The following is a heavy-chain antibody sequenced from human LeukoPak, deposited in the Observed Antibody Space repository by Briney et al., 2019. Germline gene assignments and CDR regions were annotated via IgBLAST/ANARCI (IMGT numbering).Heavy chain of an antibody. CDR2: IYASGST. J-gene: IGHJ4*02. V-gene: IGHV4-61*02. CDR3: AGAPAGSLEWLSPFDY. D-gene: IGHD3-3*01. Sequence: SQTLSLTCTVSGGSISSGSYYWSWIRQPAGKGLEWIGRIYASGSTHYNPSLKSRVTISVGTSKNQLSLKLSSVTAADTAVYYCAGAPAGSLEWLSPFDYWGQGTLVTVSS. CDR1: GGSISSGSYY.